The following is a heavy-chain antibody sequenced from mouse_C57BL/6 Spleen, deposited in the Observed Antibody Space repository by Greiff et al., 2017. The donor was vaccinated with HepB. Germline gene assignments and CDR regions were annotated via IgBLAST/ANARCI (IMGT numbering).Heavy chain of an antibody. V-gene: IGHV1-42*01. CDR2: INPSTGGT. D-gene: IGHD4-1*01. CDR1: GYSFTGYY. Sequence: EVQLQQSGPELVKPGASVKISCKASGYSFTGYYMNWVKQSPEKSLEWIGEINPSTGGTTYNQKFKAKATLTVDKSSSTAYMQLKSLTSEDSAVYYCARSANWDGRYFDVWGTGTTVTVSS. J-gene: IGHJ1*03. CDR3: ARSANWDGRYFDV.